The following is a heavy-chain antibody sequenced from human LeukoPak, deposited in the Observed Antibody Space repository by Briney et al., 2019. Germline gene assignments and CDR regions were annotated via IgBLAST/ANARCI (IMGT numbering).Heavy chain of an antibody. CDR2: MYNSGST. D-gene: IGHD6-13*01. CDR1: GGSISSYY. V-gene: IGHV4-4*07. J-gene: IGHJ4*02. CDR3: ARGSSWYPDY. Sequence: SETLSLTCTVSGGSISSYYWRWIRQPAGKGLEWIWRMYNSGSTNYNPSLKSRVTMLVDTSNNQFSLKLSSVTAADTAVYYCARGSSWYPDYWGQGTLVTVSS.